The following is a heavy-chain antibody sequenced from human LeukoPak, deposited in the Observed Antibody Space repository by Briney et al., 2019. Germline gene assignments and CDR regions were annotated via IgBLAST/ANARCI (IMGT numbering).Heavy chain of an antibody. V-gene: IGHV1-69*05. CDR1: GGTFSSYA. J-gene: IGHJ3*02. CDR3: ARSTVTTFAFDI. D-gene: IGHD4-17*01. Sequence: SVKVSCKASGGTFSSYAISWVRQAPGQGLEWMGGIIPIFGTANYAQKFQGRVTMTRDTSTSTVYMELSSLRSEDTAVYYCARSTVTTFAFDIWGQGTMVTVSS. CDR2: IIPIFGTA.